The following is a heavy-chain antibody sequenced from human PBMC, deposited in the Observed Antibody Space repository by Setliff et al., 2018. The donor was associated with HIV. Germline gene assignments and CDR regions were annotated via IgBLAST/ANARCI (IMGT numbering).Heavy chain of an antibody. V-gene: IGHV1-18*01. J-gene: IGHJ4*02. CDR1: GYTFTTYA. CDR3: ARDRQDYSAGSYIYYFDY. D-gene: IGHD3-10*01. CDR2: ISTHNDDT. Sequence: ASVKVSCKASGYTFTTYAISWVRQAPGQGLEWMGWISTHNDDTDYAQKFQGRVTMTRDTSASTVYMELRSLRSDDTAVYYCARDRQDYSAGSYIYYFDYWGQGTLVTVSS.